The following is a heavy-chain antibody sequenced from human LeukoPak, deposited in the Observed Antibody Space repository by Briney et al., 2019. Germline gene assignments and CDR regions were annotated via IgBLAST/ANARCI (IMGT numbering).Heavy chain of an antibody. D-gene: IGHD2-2*01. CDR2: INPNSGGT. Sequence: ASVKVSCKASGYTFTDYYLHWVRQAPGQGLEWMGWINPNSGGTDYAQKFQGRVTLTRDTSMSTAYMEISRLTSDDTAVYYCARDNLEASWGSPGDYWGQGTLVTVSS. CDR1: GYTFTDYY. J-gene: IGHJ4*02. V-gene: IGHV1-2*02. CDR3: ARDNLEASWGSPGDY.